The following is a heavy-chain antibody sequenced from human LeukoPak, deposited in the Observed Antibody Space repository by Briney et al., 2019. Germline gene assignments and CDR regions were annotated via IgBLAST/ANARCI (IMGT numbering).Heavy chain of an antibody. Sequence: EGSLRLSCAASGFTFSSYGMSWVRQAPGKGLEWVSAISGNDGGTYYADSVKGRFTISRDNAKNSLYLQMNSLRVEDTAVYYCARELYYYDSRGYYSNFDYWGQGTLVTVSS. J-gene: IGHJ4*02. CDR2: ISGNDGGT. V-gene: IGHV3-23*01. D-gene: IGHD3-22*01. CDR3: ARELYYYDSRGYYSNFDY. CDR1: GFTFSSYG.